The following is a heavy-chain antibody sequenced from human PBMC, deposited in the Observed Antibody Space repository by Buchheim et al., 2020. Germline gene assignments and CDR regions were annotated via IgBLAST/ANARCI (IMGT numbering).Heavy chain of an antibody. D-gene: IGHD3-10*01. CDR3: AKTIRASVGGSGEYYYGMDV. J-gene: IGHJ6*02. CDR2: ISWDGGST. V-gene: IGHV3-43D*04. Sequence: EMQLVESGGVVVQPGGSLRLSCAASGFTFDDYAMHWVRQAPGKGLEWVSLISWDGGSTYYADSVKGRFTISRDNSKNSLYLQMNSLRAEVTALYYCAKTIRASVGGSGEYYYGMDVWGQGTT. CDR1: GFTFDDYA.